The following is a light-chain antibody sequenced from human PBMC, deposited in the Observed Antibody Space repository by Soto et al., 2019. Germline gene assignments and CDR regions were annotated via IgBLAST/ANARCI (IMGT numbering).Light chain of an antibody. CDR1: TFNIGNNF. Sequence: QSVLTQPPSVSAAPGQKVTISCSGSTFNIGNNFVSWCQQLPGTAPKVLIYDNNRRPSGIPDRFSASKSGTSATLVITGLQTGDEAVYYCGTWDSTLSAYVFGTGTKVTVL. CDR3: GTWDSTLSAYV. CDR2: DNN. J-gene: IGLJ1*01. V-gene: IGLV1-51*01.